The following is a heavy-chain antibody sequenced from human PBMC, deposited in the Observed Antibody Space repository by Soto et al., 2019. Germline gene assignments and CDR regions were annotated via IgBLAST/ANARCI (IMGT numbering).Heavy chain of an antibody. D-gene: IGHD3-10*01. J-gene: IGHJ4*02. Sequence: ASVKVSCKASGYTFTTYGISWVRQAPGQGLEWMGWVSTWNGITTYAQKFQGRVTMTRDTPTSTAYLDLTSLRSDDTAVYYCVREGSTRYSGVFYFDYWGQGTLVTVSS. V-gene: IGHV1-18*04. CDR1: GYTFTTYG. CDR2: VSTWNGIT. CDR3: VREGSTRYSGVFYFDY.